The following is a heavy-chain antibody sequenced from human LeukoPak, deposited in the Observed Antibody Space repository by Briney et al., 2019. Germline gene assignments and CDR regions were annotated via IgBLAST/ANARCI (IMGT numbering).Heavy chain of an antibody. CDR3: ARGLESEAQIGDY. CDR2: INPSGGST. J-gene: IGHJ4*02. CDR1: GYTFTTYA. V-gene: IGHV1-46*01. Sequence: ASVKVSCKASGYTFTTYAMNWVRQAPGQGLEWMGIINPSGGSTSYAQKFQGRVTMTRDMSTSTVYMELSSLRSEDTAVYYCARGLESEAQIGDYWGQGTLVTVSS. D-gene: IGHD1-1*01.